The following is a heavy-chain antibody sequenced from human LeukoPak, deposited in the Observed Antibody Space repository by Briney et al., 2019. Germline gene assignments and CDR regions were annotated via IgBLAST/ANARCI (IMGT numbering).Heavy chain of an antibody. CDR1: GFTFSSYE. J-gene: IGHJ4*02. Sequence: GGSLRLSCAASGFTFSSYEMNWVRQAPGKGLEWVSYISSSSSGSTINYADSVKGRFTIARDNAKNSVYLEMNSLRADDTAVYYCARSARLMKGVVEVTALDDWGQGTLVTVSS. CDR3: ARSARLMKGVVEVTALDD. V-gene: IGHV3-48*03. D-gene: IGHD3-3*01. CDR2: ISSSSSGSTI.